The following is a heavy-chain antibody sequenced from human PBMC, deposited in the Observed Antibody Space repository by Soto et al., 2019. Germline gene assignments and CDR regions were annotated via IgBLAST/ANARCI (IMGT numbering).Heavy chain of an antibody. CDR2: INAGNGNT. J-gene: IGHJ5*02. CDR3: ARGGGWYVWFDP. CDR1: GYTFTSYA. Sequence: ASVKVSCKASGYTFTSYAMHWVRQAPGQRLEWMGWINAGNGNTKYSQKFQGRDTITRDTSASTAYKELSSLRSEVTAVYYCARGGGWYVWFDPWGQGTLVTVSS. V-gene: IGHV1-3*01. D-gene: IGHD6-19*01.